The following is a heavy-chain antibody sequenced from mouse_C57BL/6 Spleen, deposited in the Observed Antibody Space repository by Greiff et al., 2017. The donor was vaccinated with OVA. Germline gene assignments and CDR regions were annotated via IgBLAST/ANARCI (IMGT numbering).Heavy chain of an antibody. CDR2: INPNNGGT. D-gene: IGHD4-1*01. Sequence: EVQLQQSGPELVKPGASVKISCKASGYTFTDYYMNWVKQSHGKSLEWIGDINPNNGGTSYNQKFKGKATLTVDKSSSTAYMELRSLTSEDSAVYYCARGRDWGDYWGQGTTLTVSS. CDR1: GYTFTDYY. CDR3: ARGRDWGDY. J-gene: IGHJ2*01. V-gene: IGHV1-26*01.